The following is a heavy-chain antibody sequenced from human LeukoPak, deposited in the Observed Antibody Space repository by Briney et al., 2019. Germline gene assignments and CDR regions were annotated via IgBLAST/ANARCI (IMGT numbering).Heavy chain of an antibody. J-gene: IGHJ6*03. V-gene: IGHV4-59*12. CDR2: IYYSGST. CDR1: GGSISSYY. D-gene: IGHD7-27*01. CDR3: ARTWDYMDV. Sequence: SETLSLTCTVSGGSISSYYWSWIRQPPGKGLEWIGYIYYSGSTNYNPSLKSRVTISVDTSKNKFSLKLSSVTAADTAVYYCARTWDYMDVWGKGTTVTVSS.